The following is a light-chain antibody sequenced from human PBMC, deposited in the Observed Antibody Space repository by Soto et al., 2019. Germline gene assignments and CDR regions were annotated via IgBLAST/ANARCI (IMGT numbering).Light chain of an antibody. CDR2: DAS. CDR1: LSVNSF. J-gene: IGKJ1*01. Sequence: EIVLTQSPATLSLSPGERATLSCRASLSVNSFLAWYQQKPGQAPRLLIYDASNRATGIPPRFSGSGSGIDFTLTISRLEPEDSAVYYCQERINLPRTFGQGTKMEIK. V-gene: IGKV3-11*01. CDR3: QERINLPRT.